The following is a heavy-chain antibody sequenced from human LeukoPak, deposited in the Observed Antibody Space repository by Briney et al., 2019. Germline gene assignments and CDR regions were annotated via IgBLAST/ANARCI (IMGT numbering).Heavy chain of an antibody. CDR3: ARVQIGIYEVDP. CDR1: AYTFTGYY. J-gene: IGHJ5*02. V-gene: IGHV1-2*02. Sequence: ASVNVSCKASAYTFTGYYMHWVRQAPGQGLEWMGWINPNRGGTNYAQKYQGRVTMTRDTSISTAYMELSRLRSDDTAVYYCARVQIGIYEVDPWGQGTLVTVSS. D-gene: IGHD2/OR15-2a*01. CDR2: INPNRGGT.